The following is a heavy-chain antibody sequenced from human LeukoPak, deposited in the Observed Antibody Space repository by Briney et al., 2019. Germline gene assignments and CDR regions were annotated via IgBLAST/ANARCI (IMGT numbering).Heavy chain of an antibody. CDR2: ISSSSRDI. CDR3: ARHVLGIVGASGN. J-gene: IGHJ4*02. D-gene: IGHD1-26*01. CDR1: GFTFSDYG. Sequence: PGGTLRLSCAGSGFTFSDYGMNWVRQAPGKGLEWVAAISSSSRDIFYADSVKGRFSISRDNTQNSLSLQVNSLRAEDTAVYYCARHVLGIVGASGNWGQGTLVTASS. V-gene: IGHV3-21*01.